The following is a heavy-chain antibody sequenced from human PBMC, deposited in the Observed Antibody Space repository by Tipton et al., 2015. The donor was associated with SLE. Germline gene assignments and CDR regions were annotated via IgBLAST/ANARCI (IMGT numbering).Heavy chain of an antibody. J-gene: IGHJ4*02. Sequence: LRLSCTVSGNSLSSNYWSWIRQPPGKGLEWIGEINHSGSTNYNPSLKSRVAISVDTSKNQFSLKLSSVTAADTAVYYCARVRTRVGITIFGVARGYYFDYWGQGTLVTVSS. CDR1: GNSLSSNY. CDR3: ARVRTRVGITIFGVARGYYFDY. D-gene: IGHD3-3*01. V-gene: IGHV4-34*01. CDR2: INHSGST.